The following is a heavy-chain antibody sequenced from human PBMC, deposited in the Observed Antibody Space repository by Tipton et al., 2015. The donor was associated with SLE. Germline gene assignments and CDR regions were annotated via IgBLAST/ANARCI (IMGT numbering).Heavy chain of an antibody. Sequence: GSLSLSCAASGFTFSSYSMNWVRQAPGKGLEWVSSISSSSSYIYYADSVKGRFTISRDNAKNTLYVQMNSLRAEDTAVYYCARARARSYQDYWGQGTLVTVSS. D-gene: IGHD1-26*01. CDR1: GFTFSSYS. CDR3: ARARARSYQDY. J-gene: IGHJ4*02. V-gene: IGHV3-21*01. CDR2: ISSSSSYI.